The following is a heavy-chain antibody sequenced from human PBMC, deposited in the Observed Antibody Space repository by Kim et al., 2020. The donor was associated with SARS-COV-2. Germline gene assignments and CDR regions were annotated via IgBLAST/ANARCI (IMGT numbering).Heavy chain of an antibody. CDR3: ARGVQGFDSSGYFNY. J-gene: IGHJ4*01. Sequence: SETLSLTCAVYGGSLSGYYWSWIRQPPGKGLEWIGEVNHSGTTNYNPSLKSRVTLSVDTSKNQFSLKLNSVTAADTAVYYCARGVQGFDSSGYFNYWGHGTLVTVSS. V-gene: IGHV4-34*01. D-gene: IGHD3-22*01. CDR1: GGSLSGYY. CDR2: VNHSGTT.